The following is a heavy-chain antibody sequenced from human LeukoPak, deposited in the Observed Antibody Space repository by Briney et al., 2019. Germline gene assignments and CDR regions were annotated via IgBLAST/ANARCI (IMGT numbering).Heavy chain of an antibody. CDR1: GFSFSIYG. Sequence: GGSLRLSCAASGFSFSIYGMSWVRQTPGKGLEWVSGISGSGGNTYYTDSVKGRFTISRDNSRNTLYLQMNNLRTEDTAVYYCASPYYYDGSSYYHFFDHWGQGTLVTVSS. V-gene: IGHV3-23*01. D-gene: IGHD3-22*01. CDR2: ISGSGGNT. CDR3: ASPYYYDGSSYYHFFDH. J-gene: IGHJ4*02.